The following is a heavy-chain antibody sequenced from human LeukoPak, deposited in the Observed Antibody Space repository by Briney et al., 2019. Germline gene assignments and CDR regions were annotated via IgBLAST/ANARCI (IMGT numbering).Heavy chain of an antibody. CDR1: GYSFTSYW. CDR2: IYPGDSDI. Sequence: GESLKISCKCSGYSFTSYWIAWVRQLPGKCLEWMGIIYPGDSDIRYSPSFQGQVTISADKSISTAYLQWSSLKASDTAMYYCARFANGMDVWGQRTTVTVSS. CDR3: ARFANGMDV. J-gene: IGHJ6*02. V-gene: IGHV5-51*01.